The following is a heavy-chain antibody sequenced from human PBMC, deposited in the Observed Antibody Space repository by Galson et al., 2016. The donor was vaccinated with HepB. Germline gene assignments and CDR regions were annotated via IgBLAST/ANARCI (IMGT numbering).Heavy chain of an antibody. Sequence: SLRLSCAASGFTFSNYSMNWVRQAPGKGLEWVSYISSRSSPIYYANSVKGRFTISRDNAKNSLYLQMNSLRDEDTAVYYCARRAAWFREPTQAYYYYSMDVWGQGTTVTVSS. CDR1: GFTFSNYS. V-gene: IGHV3-48*02. CDR2: ISSRSSPI. J-gene: IGHJ6*02. D-gene: IGHD3-10*01. CDR3: ARRAAWFREPTQAYYYYSMDV.